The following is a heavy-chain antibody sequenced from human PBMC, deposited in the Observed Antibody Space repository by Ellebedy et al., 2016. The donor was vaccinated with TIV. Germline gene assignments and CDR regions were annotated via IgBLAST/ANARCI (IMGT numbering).Heavy chain of an antibody. CDR2: IWYDGTAK. V-gene: IGHV3-33*01. CDR1: EFTFSTYH. Sequence: PGGSLRLSCAASEFTFSTYHMHWVRQAPGKGLEWVAAIWYDGTAKFYAESVKGRFTISRDNSQNTRYLEMNSLRADDTALYYCARELGGSGGSDFDYWGQGTLVTVSS. D-gene: IGHD2-15*01. J-gene: IGHJ4*02. CDR3: ARELGGSGGSDFDY.